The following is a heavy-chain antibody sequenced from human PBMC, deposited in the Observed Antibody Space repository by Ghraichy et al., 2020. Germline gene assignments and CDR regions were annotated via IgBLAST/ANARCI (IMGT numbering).Heavy chain of an antibody. J-gene: IGHJ6*02. CDR2: IIPIFGTA. D-gene: IGHD3-22*01. V-gene: IGHV1-69*13. CDR1: GGTFSSYA. CDR3: ASLYYDSKYGMDV. Sequence: SVKVSCKASGGTFSSYAISWVRQAPGQGLEWMGGIIPIFGTANYAQKFQGRVTITADESTSTAYMELSSLRSEDTAVYYCASLYYDSKYGMDVWGQGTTVTVSS.